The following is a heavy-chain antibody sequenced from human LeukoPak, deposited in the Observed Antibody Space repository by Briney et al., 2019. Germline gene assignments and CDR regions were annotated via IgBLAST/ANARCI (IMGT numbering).Heavy chain of an antibody. CDR1: GFTFSYYE. V-gene: IGHV3-48*03. CDR3: ARDGDIAVATAPYYFDY. Sequence: PGGTLRLSCAASGFTFSYYEMIWVRQAPGKGLVWVSYITGGSTNKKYADSAKGRFTISRDNAKNSLYLQMNSLRAEDTAIYYCARDGDIAVATAPYYFDYWGQGILVTVSS. CDR2: ITGGSTNK. J-gene: IGHJ4*02. D-gene: IGHD6-19*01.